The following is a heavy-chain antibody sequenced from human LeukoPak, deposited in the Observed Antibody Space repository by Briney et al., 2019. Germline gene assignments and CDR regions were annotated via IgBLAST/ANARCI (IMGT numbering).Heavy chain of an antibody. CDR1: GRSFSGYY. J-gene: IGHJ6*04. V-gene: IGHV4-34*01. CDR3: ARVGLGAANCSGGSCYYYYYGMDV. Sequence: SETLSLTCAVYGRSFSGYYWSWIRQPPGKGLEWIGEINHSGSTNYNPSLKSRVTISVDTSKNQFSLKLSSVTAADTAVYYCARVGLGAANCSGGSCYYYYYGMDVWGKGTTVTVSS. D-gene: IGHD2-15*01. CDR2: INHSGST.